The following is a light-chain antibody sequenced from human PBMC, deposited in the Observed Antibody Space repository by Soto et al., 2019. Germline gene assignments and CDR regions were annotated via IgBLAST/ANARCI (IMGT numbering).Light chain of an antibody. CDR3: QQYESTPPT. CDR1: QSGLYSSNNKND. V-gene: IGKV4-1*01. Sequence: DIVMNQSPDSLAVSLGERATINCKASQSGLYSSNNKNDLAWYQQRPGQPPKLLIYWASTRESGVPDRFSGSGSGTDVTLTITRLQAEDVAVYYCQQYESTPPTFGQGTKLEIK. CDR2: WAS. J-gene: IGKJ2*01.